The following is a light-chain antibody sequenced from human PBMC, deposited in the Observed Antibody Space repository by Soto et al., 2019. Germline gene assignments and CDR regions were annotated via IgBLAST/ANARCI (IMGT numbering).Light chain of an antibody. V-gene: IGKV3-15*01. CDR3: QQYHNWPA. CDR2: GAA. Sequence: EIVMTQSPATLSVSPGXRATLSCRASQSVFSSLAWYQQKPGQAPRLLIYGAATRATGIPGRFSGSGSGTEFTLTISSLQSEDFAVYYCQQYHNWPAFGQGTK. CDR1: QSVFSS. J-gene: IGKJ1*01.